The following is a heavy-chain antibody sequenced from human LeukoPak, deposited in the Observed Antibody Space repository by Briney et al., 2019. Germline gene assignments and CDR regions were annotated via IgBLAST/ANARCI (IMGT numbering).Heavy chain of an antibody. CDR3: AKDPTAMVTGAFDY. CDR1: GFTFGDYA. J-gene: IGHJ4*02. CDR2: ISYDGNNK. V-gene: IGHV3-30*04. D-gene: IGHD5-18*01. Sequence: PGGSLRLSCTASGFTFGDYAMSWVRQAPGKGLEWVAVISYDGNNKYYGDSVKGRLTISRDNSKNTLYLQMNSLRVEDTAVYYCAKDPTAMVTGAFDYWGQGTLVTVSS.